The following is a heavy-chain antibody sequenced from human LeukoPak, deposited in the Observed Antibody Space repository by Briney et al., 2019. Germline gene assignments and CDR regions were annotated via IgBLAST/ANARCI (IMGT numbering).Heavy chain of an antibody. D-gene: IGHD3-10*01. CDR1: AFTFSSYE. CDR2: ISSSGTTI. Sequence: PGGSQRLSCAASAFTFSSYEMNWVRQAPGKGLEWVSYISSSGTTIYYADSVKGRFTISRDNAKNSLYLQMNSLRAEDTAVYYCARERHRGVVFGYGMDVWGQGTTVTVSS. J-gene: IGHJ6*02. V-gene: IGHV3-48*03. CDR3: ARERHRGVVFGYGMDV.